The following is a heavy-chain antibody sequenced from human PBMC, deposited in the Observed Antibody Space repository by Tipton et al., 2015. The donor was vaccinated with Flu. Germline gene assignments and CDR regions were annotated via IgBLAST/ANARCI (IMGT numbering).Heavy chain of an antibody. D-gene: IGHD4-11*01. V-gene: IGHV3-11*01. Sequence: QLVQSGGGLVKPGGSLRLSCAASGFTFSDYYMSWIRQAPGKGLEWVSHISSSGSTINYADSVKGRFTISRDNAKNSLYLQMNSLRAVDTAVYYCARRDFSNYVSYPIIWFDRWGQGILVTVSS. CDR1: GFTFSDYY. CDR3: ARRDFSNYVSYPIIWFDR. J-gene: IGHJ5*02. CDR2: ISSSGSTI.